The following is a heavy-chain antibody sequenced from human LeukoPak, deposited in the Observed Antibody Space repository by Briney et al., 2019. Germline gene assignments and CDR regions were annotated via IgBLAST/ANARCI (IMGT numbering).Heavy chain of an antibody. J-gene: IGHJ4*02. Sequence: SVKVSCKAPGGTFSGYAISWVRQAPGQGLEWVGGIIPFLGTTNSAQKFQGRVTITTDESTSAAYMELSSLRSEDTAVYYCAREGRYCSGGSCYWGGYYFDYWGQGTLVTVSS. CDR2: IIPFLGTT. D-gene: IGHD2-15*01. V-gene: IGHV1-69*05. CDR3: AREGRYCSGGSCYWGGYYFDY. CDR1: GGTFSGYA.